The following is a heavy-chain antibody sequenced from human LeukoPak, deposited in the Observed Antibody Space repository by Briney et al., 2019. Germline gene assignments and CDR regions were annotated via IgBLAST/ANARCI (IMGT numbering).Heavy chain of an antibody. J-gene: IGHJ4*02. Sequence: GASVKVSCKASGYTFTGYYMHWVRQAPGQGLEWMGWINPNSGGTNYAQKFQGRVTMTRDTSISTAYMELSRLRSDDTAVYYCASQAPPDYGDYAFDYWGQGTLVTVSS. CDR3: ASQAPPDYGDYAFDY. CDR1: GYTFTGYY. D-gene: IGHD4-17*01. V-gene: IGHV1-2*02. CDR2: INPNSGGT.